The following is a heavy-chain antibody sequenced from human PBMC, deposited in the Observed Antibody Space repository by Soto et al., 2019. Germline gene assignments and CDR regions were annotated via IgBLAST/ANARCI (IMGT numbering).Heavy chain of an antibody. CDR3: ARSIILGNWFDP. CDR2: INAGNGNT. J-gene: IGHJ5*02. V-gene: IGHV1-3*01. CDR1: GYTFSSYA. Sequence: GASVKVSCKASGYTFSSYAMHWVRQAPGQRLEWMGWINAGNGNTKYSQKFQGRVSITRDTSASTAYMELSSLRSEDTAVYYCARSIILGNWFDPWGQGTQVTVSS. D-gene: IGHD3-16*01.